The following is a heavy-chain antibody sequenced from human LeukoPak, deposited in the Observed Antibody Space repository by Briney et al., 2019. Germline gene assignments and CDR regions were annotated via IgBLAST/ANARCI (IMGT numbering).Heavy chain of an antibody. CDR2: IYTGGGT. D-gene: IGHD2-8*01. Sequence: GGSLRLSCAASGFTVSSNHMNWVRQAPGKGLEWVSIIYTGGGTSYAGSVKGRFTISRDSSKNTLYLQMNSLTAGDTAVYCCAREDALDYWGQGTLVTVSS. J-gene: IGHJ4*02. CDR1: GFTVSSNH. CDR3: AREDALDY. V-gene: IGHV3-53*01.